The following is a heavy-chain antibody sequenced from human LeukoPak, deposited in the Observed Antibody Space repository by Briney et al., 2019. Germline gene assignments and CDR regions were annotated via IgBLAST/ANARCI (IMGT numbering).Heavy chain of an antibody. CDR1: GFTFSSYA. D-gene: IGHD3-10*01. Sequence: PGGSLRLSCAASGFTFSSYAMHWVRQAPGKGLEWVAVVWYDGSNTYYEDSVKGRFTISRDNSQNTLFLQMNSLRADDTAVYYCARDRGPGPTLTDYWGQGTLVTVSS. CDR3: ARDRGPGPTLTDY. CDR2: VWYDGSNT. V-gene: IGHV3-33*08. J-gene: IGHJ4*02.